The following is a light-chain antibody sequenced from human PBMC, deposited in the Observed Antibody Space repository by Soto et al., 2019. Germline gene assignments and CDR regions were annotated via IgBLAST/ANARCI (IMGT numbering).Light chain of an antibody. J-gene: IGKJ5*01. CDR3: QQRSNWPPIT. CDR2: DAS. V-gene: IGKV3-11*01. CDR1: QSVSSY. Sequence: EIVLTQSPATLSLSPGERATLSCRASQSVSSYLAWYQQKPGQAPRLLIYDASNRATGIPARFSGSGSGTTFTLNISSLEPEDFAVYYCQQRSNWPPITFGQGTRLEIK.